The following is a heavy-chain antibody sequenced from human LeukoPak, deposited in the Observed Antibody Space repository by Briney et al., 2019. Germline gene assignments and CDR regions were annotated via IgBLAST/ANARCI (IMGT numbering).Heavy chain of an antibody. CDR3: ARGDYDGYAFDI. V-gene: IGHV3-21*01. CDR1: GFTFSSYS. D-gene: IGHD3-22*01. J-gene: IGHJ3*02. CDR2: ISSSSSYI. Sequence: GGSLRLSCAASGFTFSSYSMTWVRQAPGKGLEWVSSISSSSSYIYYADSVKGRFTISRDNAKNSLYLQMNSLRAEDTAVYYCARGDYDGYAFDIWGQGTMVTVSS.